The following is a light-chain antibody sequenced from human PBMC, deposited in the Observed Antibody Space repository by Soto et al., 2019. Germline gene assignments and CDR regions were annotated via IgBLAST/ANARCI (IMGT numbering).Light chain of an antibody. J-gene: IGKJ1*01. CDR2: DVS. CDR1: QSINSW. V-gene: IGKV1-5*01. Sequence: DIQMTQSPSTLSASVGDRVTITCRASQSINSWLAWYQQKPGKAPQILIYDVSNLESGVPSRFSGSGSGTEFTLTITSLQPEDFAIYYCQQYDYSRSFGQGTKVDIK. CDR3: QQYDYSRS.